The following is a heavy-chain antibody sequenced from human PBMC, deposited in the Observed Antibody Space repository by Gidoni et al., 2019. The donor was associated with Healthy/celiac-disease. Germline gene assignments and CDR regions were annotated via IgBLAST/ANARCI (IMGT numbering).Heavy chain of an antibody. V-gene: IGHV3-30*02. D-gene: IGHD3-3*01. CDR3: AKAAGGEMATIFA. J-gene: IGHJ4*02. CDR2: RRYDGSNK. CDR1: GFTFSSYG. Sequence: QVQLVESGGGVVQPGRSLRLSCAASGFTFSSYGMHWVRQAPGKGLEWVAFRRYDGSNKYYADSVKGRFTISRDNSKNTLYLQMNSLRAEDTAVYYCAKAAGGEMATIFAWGQGTLVTVSS.